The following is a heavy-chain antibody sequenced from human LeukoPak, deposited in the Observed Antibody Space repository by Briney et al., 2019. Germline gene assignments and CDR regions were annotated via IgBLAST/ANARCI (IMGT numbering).Heavy chain of an antibody. V-gene: IGHV1-46*01. CDR2: INPSGGGT. J-gene: IGHJ4*02. CDR3: ATSRIVVAAPFDY. CDR1: GYTFTSYC. D-gene: IGHD6-19*01. Sequence: ASVTVSCKASGYTFTSYCMHWVRQAPGQGREGMGIINPSGGGTRYAQKFQGRVTMTRDTSTSTVYMELSSLRLEDAAVYYCATSRIVVAAPFDYWGQGTLVTVSS.